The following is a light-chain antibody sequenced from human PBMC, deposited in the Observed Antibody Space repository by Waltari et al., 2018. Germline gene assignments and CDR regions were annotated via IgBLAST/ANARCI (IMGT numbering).Light chain of an antibody. J-gene: IGLJ2*01. Sequence: HQHPRRAPTTMLYQDNQIHSWFPDRFSGSRDSSSNSASLTISGLRNEDKADYYCQSYDISNRVVFGGGTKLTVL. CDR3: QSYDISNRVV. CDR2: QDN. V-gene: IGLV6-57*02.